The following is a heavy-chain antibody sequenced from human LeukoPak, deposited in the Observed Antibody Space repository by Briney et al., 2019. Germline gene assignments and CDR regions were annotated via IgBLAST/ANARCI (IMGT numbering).Heavy chain of an antibody. Sequence: PGGSLRLSCAASGFTVSSNYMSWVRQAPGKGLEWVSVIYSGGSTYYADSVKGRFTISRDNSKNTLYLQMNSLRAEDTAVYYCARDFGLGCYYFDNWFDPWGQGTLVTVSS. CDR3: ARDFGLGCYYFDNWFDP. D-gene: IGHD1-26*01. CDR2: IYSGGST. CDR1: GFTVSSNY. J-gene: IGHJ5*02. V-gene: IGHV3-66*01.